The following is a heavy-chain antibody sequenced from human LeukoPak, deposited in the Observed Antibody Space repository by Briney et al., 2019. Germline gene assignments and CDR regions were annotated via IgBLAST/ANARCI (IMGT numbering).Heavy chain of an antibody. CDR3: ARASVVRGVTPNWFDP. CDR1: GYTFTSYG. V-gene: IGHV1-18*03. J-gene: IGHJ5*02. D-gene: IGHD3-10*01. Sequence: ASVKVSCKASGYTFTSYGISWVRQAPGQGLEWMGWISAYNGNTNYAQKLQGRVTMTTDTSTSTAYMELRSLRSDDMAVYYCARASVVRGVTPNWFDPWGQGTLVTVSS. CDR2: ISAYNGNT.